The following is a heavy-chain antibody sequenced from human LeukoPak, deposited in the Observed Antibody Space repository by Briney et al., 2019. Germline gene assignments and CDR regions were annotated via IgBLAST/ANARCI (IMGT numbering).Heavy chain of an antibody. J-gene: IGHJ4*02. CDR2: IKQDGSEK. Sequence: GGSLRLSCAASVFSLSTYWMSWVRQAPGQGREWVANIKQDGSEKYYVDSVKGRFTISRDNAKNSLYLQMNSLRAEDTAVYYCARGGNWNDGGYFDYWGQGTLVTVSS. D-gene: IGHD1-20*01. CDR1: VFSLSTYW. V-gene: IGHV3-7*01. CDR3: ARGGNWNDGGYFDY.